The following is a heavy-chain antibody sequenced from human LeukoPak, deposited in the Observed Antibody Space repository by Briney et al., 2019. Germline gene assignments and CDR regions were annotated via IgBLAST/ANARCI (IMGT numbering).Heavy chain of an antibody. J-gene: IGHJ4*02. Sequence: ASVKVSCKASGYTLTSYGISWVRQAPGQGLEWMGWINPNSGATNYAQKFQGRVTMTMDTSISTAYMELSRLRSDDTAVYYCARDLPTANFDYWGQGTLVTVSS. CDR3: ARDLPTANFDY. D-gene: IGHD6-25*01. CDR1: GYTLTSYG. CDR2: INPNSGAT. V-gene: IGHV1-2*02.